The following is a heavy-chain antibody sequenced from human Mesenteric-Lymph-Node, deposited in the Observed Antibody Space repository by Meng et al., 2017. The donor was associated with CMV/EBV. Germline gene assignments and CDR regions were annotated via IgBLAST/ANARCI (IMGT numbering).Heavy chain of an antibody. CDR1: GYNFLRYW. CDR3: AKVVPAYKD. V-gene: IGHV5-51*01. CDR2: FYPGDSDT. Sequence: GESLKISCKGSGYNFLRYWIAWVRQMPGKGLEWMGIFYPGDSDTRYGPSFQGQVTISADNSITTAYLQWNNLKASDTAIYYCAKVVPAYKDWGQGTLVTVSS. J-gene: IGHJ4*02. D-gene: IGHD2-2*01.